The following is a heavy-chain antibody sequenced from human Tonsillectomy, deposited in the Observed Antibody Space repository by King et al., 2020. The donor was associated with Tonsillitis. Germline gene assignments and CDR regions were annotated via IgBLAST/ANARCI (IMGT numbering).Heavy chain of an antibody. D-gene: IGHD2-15*01. CDR2: ICYSGST. Sequence: LQLQESGPGLVKPSETLSLTCTVSGGSISSRIYYWGWVRQPPGKGLEWIGSICYSGSTYYNPSLKSRVTISVDTSKNQFSLKLSSVTAADTAVYFCARHPLPPTLMGIYWYFDLWGRGTLVTVSS. CDR1: GGSISSRIYY. CDR3: ARHPLPPTLMGIYWYFDL. V-gene: IGHV4-39*01. J-gene: IGHJ2*01.